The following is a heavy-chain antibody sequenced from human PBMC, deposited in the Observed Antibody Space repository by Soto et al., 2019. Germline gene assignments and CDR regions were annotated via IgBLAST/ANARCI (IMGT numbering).Heavy chain of an antibody. J-gene: IGHJ6*02. Sequence: PGGSLRLSCAASGFTFSSYAMHWVRQAPGKGLEWVAVISYDGSNKYYADSVKGRFTISRDSSKNTLYLQMNSLRAEDTAVYYCARVPIAAAEGSYYYYGMDVWGQGTTVTVSS. V-gene: IGHV3-30-3*01. CDR3: ARVPIAAAEGSYYYYGMDV. CDR2: ISYDGSNK. D-gene: IGHD6-13*01. CDR1: GFTFSSYA.